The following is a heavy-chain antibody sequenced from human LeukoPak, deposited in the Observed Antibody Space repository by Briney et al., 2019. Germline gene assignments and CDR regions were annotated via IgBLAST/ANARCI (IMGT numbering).Heavy chain of an antibody. V-gene: IGHV3-48*03. J-gene: IGHJ6*03. CDR2: ISTSGTTI. Sequence: GGSLRLSCAASGFTFSSYEMTWVRQAPGKGLEWVSYISTSGTTIYYADSVKGRFTISRDNAKNSLYLQMNSLRAEDTAVYYCARAHWGYYMDVWGKGTTVTISS. CDR1: GFTFSSYE. D-gene: IGHD3-16*01. CDR3: ARAHWGYYMDV.